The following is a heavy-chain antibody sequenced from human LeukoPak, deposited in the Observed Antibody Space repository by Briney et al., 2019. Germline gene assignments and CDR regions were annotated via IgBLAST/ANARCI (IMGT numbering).Heavy chain of an antibody. Sequence: PGGSLRLSCAASGFTFSSHRMNWVRQAPGKGLEWVADISGSSDDIHYADSVTGRFTISRDNAKNSVYLQMNSLKIEDTAVYYCTKLARAPRDFDYWGQGTLVTVSS. V-gene: IGHV3-48*01. D-gene: IGHD2-8*01. CDR3: TKLARAPRDFDY. J-gene: IGHJ4*01. CDR2: ISGSSDDI. CDR1: GFTFSSHR.